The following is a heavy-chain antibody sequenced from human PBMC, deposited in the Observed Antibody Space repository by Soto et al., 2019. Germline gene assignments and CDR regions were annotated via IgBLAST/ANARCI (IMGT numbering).Heavy chain of an antibody. J-gene: IGHJ6*02. CDR1: GFTFSSYS. D-gene: IGHD7-27*01. CDR2: ISSSSSTI. V-gene: IGHV3-48*02. CDR3: ARVDTNWGYGMDV. Sequence: EVQLVESGGGLVQPGGSLRLSCAASGFTFSSYSMNWVRQAPGKGLECVSYISSSSSTIYYADSVKGRFTISRDNAKNSLYLQMNSLRDEDTDVYYCARVDTNWGYGMDVWGQGTTVTVSS.